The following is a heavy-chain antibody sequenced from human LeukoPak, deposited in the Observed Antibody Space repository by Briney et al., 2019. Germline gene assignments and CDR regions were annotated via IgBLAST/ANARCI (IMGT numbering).Heavy chain of an antibody. CDR2: LNTDGAWI. Sequence: PGGSLRLSCAASGFTFRSYVMSWVRLAPGKGLEWVSGLNTDGAWIYYADSVKGRFTISRDNSKNTLYLQMNSLRAEDTAVYYCAKYGHMTTVTGQPLHRFDYWGQGTLVTVSS. J-gene: IGHJ4*02. V-gene: IGHV3-23*01. D-gene: IGHD4-17*01. CDR3: AKYGHMTTVTGQPLHRFDY. CDR1: GFTFRSYV.